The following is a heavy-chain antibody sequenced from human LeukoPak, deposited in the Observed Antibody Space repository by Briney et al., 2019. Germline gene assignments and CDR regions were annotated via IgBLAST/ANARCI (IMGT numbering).Heavy chain of an antibody. V-gene: IGHV4-34*01. CDR3: ARARLRGYDYLY. D-gene: IGHD5-12*01. CDR1: SGSFTGYY. Sequence: PSETLSPTCAVYSGSFTGYYWSWSRQPPGKGLEWIGEINHSGSPNYNPSLNSRVTISVDTSKNQFSLKLSSVTAADTAVYYCARARLRGYDYLYWGQGSLVTVSS. CDR2: INHSGSP. J-gene: IGHJ4*02.